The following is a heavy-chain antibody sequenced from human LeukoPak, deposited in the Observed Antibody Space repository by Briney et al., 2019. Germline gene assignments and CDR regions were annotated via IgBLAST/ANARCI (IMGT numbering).Heavy chain of an antibody. D-gene: IGHD3-22*01. J-gene: IGHJ3*02. CDR3: ARLRYYYDSSGSDAFDI. CDR1: GFTFSSYS. V-gene: IGHV3-48*01. Sequence: GGSLRLSCAASGFTFSSYSMNWVRQAPGKGLEWVSYISSSSSTIYYADSVKGRFTISRDNAKNSLYLQMNSLRAEDTAVYYCARLRYYYDSSGSDAFDIWGQGTMVTVSS. CDR2: ISSSSSTI.